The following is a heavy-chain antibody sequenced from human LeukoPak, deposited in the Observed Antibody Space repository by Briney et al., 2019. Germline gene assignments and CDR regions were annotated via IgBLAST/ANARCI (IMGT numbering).Heavy chain of an antibody. V-gene: IGHV3-30*04. CDR2: ISYDGSNK. J-gene: IGHJ4*02. CDR3: ARTGILTGYQVFDY. Sequence: GGSLRLSCAASGFTFSSYAMHWVRQAPGKGLEWVAVISYDGSNKYYADSVKGRFTISRDNSKNTLYLQMNSLRAEDTAVYYCARTGILTGYQVFDYWGQGTLVTVSS. D-gene: IGHD3-9*01. CDR1: GFTFSSYA.